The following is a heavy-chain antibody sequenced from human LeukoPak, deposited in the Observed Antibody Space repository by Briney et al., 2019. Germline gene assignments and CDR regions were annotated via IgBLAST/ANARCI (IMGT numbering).Heavy chain of an antibody. J-gene: IGHJ4*02. CDR1: GFTFSDYG. V-gene: IGHV3-30*18. Sequence: GGSLRLSCAASGFTFSDYGMHWVRQAPGKGLEWVAVISYDGSNKLYADSVKGRFTISRDNSQNTLYLQMNSLRAEDTAVYYCAKTRTNYYDSSGYSYYFDYWGQGTLVTVSS. CDR3: AKTRTNYYDSSGYSYYFDY. CDR2: ISYDGSNK. D-gene: IGHD3-22*01.